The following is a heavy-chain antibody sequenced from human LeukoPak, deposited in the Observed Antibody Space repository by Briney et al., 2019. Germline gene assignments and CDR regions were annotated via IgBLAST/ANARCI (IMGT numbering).Heavy chain of an antibody. D-gene: IGHD6-19*01. CDR2: FDPEDGET. Sequence: GASVKVSCKVSGYTLTELSMHWVRQAPGKGLEWMGGFDPEDGETIYAQKFQGRVTMTEDTSTDTAYMELSSLRAEDTAVYYCANTRSSGRKNRGDYWGQGTLVTVSS. J-gene: IGHJ4*02. CDR3: ANTRSSGRKNRGDY. CDR1: GYTLTELS. V-gene: IGHV1-24*01.